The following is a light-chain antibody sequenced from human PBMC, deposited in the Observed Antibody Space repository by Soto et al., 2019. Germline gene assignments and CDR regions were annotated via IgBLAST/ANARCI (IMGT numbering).Light chain of an antibody. CDR1: SGHSTSI. CDR3: ETWDTNTRV. Sequence: QPVLTQSSSASASLGSSVKLTCTLSSGHSTSIIAWHQQQPGKAPRYLMRLEGSGNYNKGSGIPDRFSGSSSGADRCLTISNLQFEDEADYYCETWDTNTRVFGGGTKLNVL. J-gene: IGLJ2*01. CDR2: LEGSGNY. V-gene: IGLV4-60*02.